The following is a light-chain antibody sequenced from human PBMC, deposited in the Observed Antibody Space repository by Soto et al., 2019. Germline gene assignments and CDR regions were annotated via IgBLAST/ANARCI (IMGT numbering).Light chain of an antibody. V-gene: IGKV1-5*01. CDR1: QSITYW. Sequence: DIQMTQSPSSLSASVGDRVTITCRASQSITYWLAWYQQKPGRAPKLLIYDVFNLQSGVPSRFSGSGSGTEFTLTISRLEPEDFAFYYCHHYGSSFGGGTKVEIK. J-gene: IGKJ4*01. CDR2: DVF. CDR3: HHYGSS.